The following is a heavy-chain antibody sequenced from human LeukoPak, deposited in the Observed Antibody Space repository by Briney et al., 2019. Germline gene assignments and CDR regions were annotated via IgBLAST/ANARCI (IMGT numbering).Heavy chain of an antibody. CDR3: ARRPYTSGWYYYFDY. D-gene: IGHD6-19*01. CDR2: IYYSGST. CDR1: GGSISSSSYY. Sequence: SETLSLTCTVSGGSISSSSYYWGWIRQPPGKGLEWIGSIYYSGSTYYNPSLKRRVTISVDTSKNQFSLRLSSVTAADTAVYYCARRPYTSGWYYYFDYWGQGTLVTVSS. J-gene: IGHJ4*02. V-gene: IGHV4-39*01.